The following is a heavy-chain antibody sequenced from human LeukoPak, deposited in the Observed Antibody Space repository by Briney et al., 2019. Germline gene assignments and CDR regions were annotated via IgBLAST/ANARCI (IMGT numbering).Heavy chain of an antibody. J-gene: IGHJ4*02. CDR3: ARDPSRGYTYGYGDL. CDR1: GFTFSSYS. Sequence: GGSLRLSCAASGFTFSSYSMNWVRQAPGKGLEWVSYISSSSSTIYYADSVKGRFTISRDNAKNSLYLEMNSLRAEDTAVYYCARDPSRGYTYGYGDLWGQGTLVTVPS. CDR2: ISSSSSTI. V-gene: IGHV3-48*04. D-gene: IGHD5-18*01.